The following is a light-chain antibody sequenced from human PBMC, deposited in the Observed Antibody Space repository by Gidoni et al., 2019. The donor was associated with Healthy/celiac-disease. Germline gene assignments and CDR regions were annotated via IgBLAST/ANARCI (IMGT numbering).Light chain of an antibody. Sequence: DIVLTQSPATLSLSPGERATLSCRASQSVSSYLAWYQQKPGQAPRLLIYDASNRATGIPARFSGSGSGTDFTLTISSLEPEDFAVYYCQQGVTFGGXTKVEIK. CDR2: DAS. CDR3: QQGVT. V-gene: IGKV3-11*01. CDR1: QSVSSY. J-gene: IGKJ4*01.